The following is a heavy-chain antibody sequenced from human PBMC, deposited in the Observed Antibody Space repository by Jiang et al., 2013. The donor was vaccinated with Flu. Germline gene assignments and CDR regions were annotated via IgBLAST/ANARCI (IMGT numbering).Heavy chain of an antibody. CDR1: GGSFSGYY. Sequence: LLKPSETLSLTCAVYGGSFSGYYWSWIRQPPGKGLEWIGEINHSGSTNYNPSLKSRVTISVDTSKNQFSLKLSSVTAADTAVYYCVVSPNYDILTGYFRSLSGFDYWGQGTLVTVSS. D-gene: IGHD3-9*01. V-gene: IGHV4-34*01. CDR2: INHSGST. CDR3: VVSPNYDILTGYFRSLSGFDY. J-gene: IGHJ4*02.